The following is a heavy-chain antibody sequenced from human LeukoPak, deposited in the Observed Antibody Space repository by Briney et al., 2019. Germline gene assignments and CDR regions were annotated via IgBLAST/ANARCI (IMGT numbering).Heavy chain of an antibody. CDR1: GFTFSDYY. D-gene: IGHD3-10*01. CDR3: ARESAGRGVFEY. Sequence: GGSPRLSCAASGFTFSDYYMNWIRQAPGKGLECVAYISSSGSTTYYADSVKGRFTISRDNANNSAYLQMNSLRADDTAVYYCARESAGRGVFEYWGQGILVTVSS. CDR2: ISSSGSTT. V-gene: IGHV3-11*04. J-gene: IGHJ4*02.